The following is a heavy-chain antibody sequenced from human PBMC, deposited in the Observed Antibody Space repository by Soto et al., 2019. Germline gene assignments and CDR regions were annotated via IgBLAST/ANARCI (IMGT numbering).Heavy chain of an antibody. V-gene: IGHV4-4*02. J-gene: IGHJ4*02. CDR3: ASRDPGTSVDY. D-gene: IGHD1-7*01. CDR1: GASFTSNDW. CDR2: IYRTGST. Sequence: SETLSLTCAVSGASFTSNDWWTWVRQPPGRGLEWIGEIYRTGSTNYNPSLKSRVTISLDKSENQFSLKVPSLTAADTAVYYGASRDPGTSVDYWGQGTLVTVSS.